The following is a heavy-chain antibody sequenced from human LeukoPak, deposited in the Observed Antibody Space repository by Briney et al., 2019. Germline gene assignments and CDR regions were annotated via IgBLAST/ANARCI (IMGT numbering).Heavy chain of an antibody. V-gene: IGHV4-38-2*02. Sequence: SETLSLTCTVSGYSISSGYYWGWIRQPPGRGLEWIGTMYHSRNTNYNPSLKSRVTISADTSKNQFSLKLTSVTAADTAVYYCARQTLTASDSFDYWGQGTLVTVSS. CDR1: GYSISSGYY. CDR2: MYHSRNT. J-gene: IGHJ4*02. CDR3: ARQTLTASDSFDY. D-gene: IGHD3-22*01.